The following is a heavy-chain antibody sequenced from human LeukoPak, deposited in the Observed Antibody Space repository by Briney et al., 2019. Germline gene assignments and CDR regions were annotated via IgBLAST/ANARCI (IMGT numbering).Heavy chain of an antibody. Sequence: GGSLRLSCAASGFTFSSYEMNWVRQAPGKGLEWVSYISSSGSTIYYADSVKGRFTISRDNAKNSLYLQMNSLRAEDTAVYYCARVRRGAYFDYWGQGTLDTVSS. CDR3: ARVRRGAYFDY. CDR1: GFTFSSYE. J-gene: IGHJ4*02. V-gene: IGHV3-48*03. CDR2: ISSSGSTI.